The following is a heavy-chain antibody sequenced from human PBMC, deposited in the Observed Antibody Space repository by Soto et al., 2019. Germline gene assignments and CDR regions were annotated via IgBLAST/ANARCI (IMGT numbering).Heavy chain of an antibody. V-gene: IGHV3-23*01. D-gene: IGHD3-3*01. CDR2: ISGSGGST. J-gene: IGHJ4*02. CDR1: GFTFSSDA. Sequence: GGSLILSCAASGFTFSSDAMSWVRQAPGKGLEWVSAISGSGGSTYYADSVKGRFTISRDNSKNTLCLQMNSLRAEDTAVYYCAKAVYDFWSGYSLYFDXWGQGTLVTVSS. CDR3: AKAVYDFWSGYSLYFDX.